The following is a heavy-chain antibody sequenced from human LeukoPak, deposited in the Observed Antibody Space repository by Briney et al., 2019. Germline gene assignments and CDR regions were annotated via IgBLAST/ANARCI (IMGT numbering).Heavy chain of an antibody. V-gene: IGHV3-9*01. Sequence: GGSLRLSCAASGFTFDDYAMHWVRQAPGKGLEWVSGISWNSGSIGYADSVKGRFTISRDNAKNSLYLQMNSLRAEDTALYHCARAGSPGGYYYYGMDVWGKGTTVTVSS. D-gene: IGHD1-26*01. CDR3: ARAGSPGGYYYYGMDV. CDR1: GFTFDDYA. CDR2: ISWNSGSI. J-gene: IGHJ6*04.